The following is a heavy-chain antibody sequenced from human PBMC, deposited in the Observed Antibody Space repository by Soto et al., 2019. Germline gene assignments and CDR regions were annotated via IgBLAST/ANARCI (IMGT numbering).Heavy chain of an antibody. J-gene: IGHJ4*02. CDR2: INTRDGYT. V-gene: IGHV1-46*01. CDR1: GYTFISYS. Sequence: QVQLVQSGAEVKKSGASVKVSCKASGYTFISYSMYWVRQAPGQGLEWMGIINTRDGYTNYAQKFQGRLTVTRDTSTSAVYMELSSLTSEDTAVYYCARGGGTLDHWGQGTPVTVSS. CDR3: ARGGGTLDH.